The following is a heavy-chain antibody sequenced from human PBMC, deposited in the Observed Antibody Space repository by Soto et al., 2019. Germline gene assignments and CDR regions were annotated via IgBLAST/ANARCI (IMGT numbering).Heavy chain of an antibody. CDR1: GFTFSSYA. CDR3: AKLGIYCSGGSCYFDY. D-gene: IGHD2-15*01. Sequence: GGSLRLSCAASGFTFSSYAMSWVRQAPGKGLEWVSAISGSGGSTYYADSVKGRFTISRDNSKNTLYLQMNSLRAEDTAVYYCAKLGIYCSGGSCYFDYWGQGTLVTVSS. V-gene: IGHV3-23*01. CDR2: ISGSGGST. J-gene: IGHJ4*02.